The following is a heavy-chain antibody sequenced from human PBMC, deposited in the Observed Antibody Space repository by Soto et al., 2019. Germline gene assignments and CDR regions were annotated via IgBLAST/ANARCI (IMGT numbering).Heavy chain of an antibody. Sequence: GASVKVSCRASGYTFTSYDINWVRQATGQGLEWMGWMNPNSGNTGYAQKFQGRVTMTRNTSISTAYMELSSLRSEDTAVYDCARAGATVSYYYYMDVWGKGTTVTVSS. CDR2: MNPNSGNT. CDR3: ARAGATVSYYYYMDV. D-gene: IGHD4-17*01. J-gene: IGHJ6*03. V-gene: IGHV1-8*01. CDR1: GYTFTSYD.